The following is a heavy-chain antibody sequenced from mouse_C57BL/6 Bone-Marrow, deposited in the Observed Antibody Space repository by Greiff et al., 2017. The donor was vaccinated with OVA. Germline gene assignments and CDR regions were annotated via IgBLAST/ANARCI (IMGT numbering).Heavy chain of an antibody. D-gene: IGHD3-3*01. J-gene: IGHJ2*01. V-gene: IGHV3-6*01. Sequence: EVQLQQSGPGLVKPSQSLSLTCSVTGYSITSGYYWNWIRQFPGNKLEWMGYISYDGSNNYNPSLKNRISITRDTSKNQFFLKLNSVTTEDTATYYCALGDYWGQGTTLTVSS. CDR2: ISYDGSN. CDR1: GYSITSGYY. CDR3: ALGDY.